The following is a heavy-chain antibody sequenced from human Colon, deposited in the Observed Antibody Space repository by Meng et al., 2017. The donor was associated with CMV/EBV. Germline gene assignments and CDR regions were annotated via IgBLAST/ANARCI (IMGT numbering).Heavy chain of an antibody. CDR3: ARHYSSSLPFQH. V-gene: IGHV3-11*01. J-gene: IGHJ1*01. CDR1: GFTFSDFY. Sequence: CAASGFTFSDFYMSWIRRAPGKGLEWISYISNSGTAIYYANSVKGRFTISRDNAKNSLYLQMSSLRADDTAVYYCARHYSSSLPFQHWGQGTLVTVSS. D-gene: IGHD6-13*01. CDR2: ISNSGTAI.